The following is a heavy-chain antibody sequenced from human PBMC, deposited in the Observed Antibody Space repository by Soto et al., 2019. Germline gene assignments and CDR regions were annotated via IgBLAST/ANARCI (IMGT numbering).Heavy chain of an antibody. D-gene: IGHD3-22*01. CDR2: IFSNDEK. Sequence: QVTLKESGPVLVKPTETLTLTCTVSGFSLSDAKMGVSWIRQPPGKALEWLAHIFSNDEKSYSTSMKSRITISKDTSKSQVVLTLTNMDPVDTATYYCARGSGYYYDGSGYFDDFDIWGLGTMVIVSS. CDR1: GFSLSDAKMG. V-gene: IGHV2-26*01. CDR3: ARGSGYYYDGSGYFDDFDI. J-gene: IGHJ3*02.